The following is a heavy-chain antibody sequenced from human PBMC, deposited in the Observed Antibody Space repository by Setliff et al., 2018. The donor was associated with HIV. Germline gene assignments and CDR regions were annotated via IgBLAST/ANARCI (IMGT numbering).Heavy chain of an antibody. CDR3: ARDPVSDNSATPYYFDY. Sequence: ASVKVSCKASGHTFTSYTMHWVRQAPGQRLEWMGWINSGNGNTKYSQKFQGRVTITADETTSTAYMELSSLRSEDTAVYFCARDPVSDNSATPYYFDYWGQGTLVTVSS. CDR1: GHTFTSYT. J-gene: IGHJ4*02. V-gene: IGHV1-3*01. CDR2: INSGNGNT. D-gene: IGHD2-21*01.